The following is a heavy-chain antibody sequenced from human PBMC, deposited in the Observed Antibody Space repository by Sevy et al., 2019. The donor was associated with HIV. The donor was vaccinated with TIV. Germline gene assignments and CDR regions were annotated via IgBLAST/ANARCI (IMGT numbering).Heavy chain of an antibody. V-gene: IGHV3-23*01. Sequence: QQGGSLRLSCVASGFTFSAYAMTWVRQAPGKGLEWVSTISGGGHNTYYANSVKGRFTISRDNSKKTLFLQMKSLRVDDTAIYYCARDRQWDLPPAWLDPWGQGTLVTVSS. CDR1: GFTFSAYA. J-gene: IGHJ5*02. D-gene: IGHD1-26*01. CDR2: ISGGGHNT. CDR3: ARDRQWDLPPAWLDP.